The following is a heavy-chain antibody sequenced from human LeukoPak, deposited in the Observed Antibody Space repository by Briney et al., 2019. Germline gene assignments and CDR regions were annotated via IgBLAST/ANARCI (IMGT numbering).Heavy chain of an antibody. V-gene: IGHV1-2*02. Sequence: GASVKVSCKASGYTFTGYYMHWVRQAPGQGLEWMGWINPNSGGTNYAQKFQGRVTMTRDTSISTAYMELSRLRSDDTAVYYCARARSIAARVGNWFDPWGQGTLVTVSS. CDR1: GYTFTGYY. CDR2: INPNSGGT. CDR3: ARARSIAARVGNWFDP. D-gene: IGHD6-6*01. J-gene: IGHJ5*02.